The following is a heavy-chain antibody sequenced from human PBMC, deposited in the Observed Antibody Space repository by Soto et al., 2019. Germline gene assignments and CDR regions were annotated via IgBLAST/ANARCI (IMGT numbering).Heavy chain of an antibody. CDR1: GYTFTAYG. Sequence: GASVKVSCKTSGYTFTAYGLAWLWQAPGQRPEWMGWVSTNNADTNYAQKFQGRVTMTTETSTRTTYMELRSLRSDDTAVYYCARELNTDPSAYYSFAYWGQGTLVTVSS. CDR2: VSTNNADT. CDR3: ARELNTDPSAYYSFAY. J-gene: IGHJ4*02. D-gene: IGHD3-16*01. V-gene: IGHV1-18*01.